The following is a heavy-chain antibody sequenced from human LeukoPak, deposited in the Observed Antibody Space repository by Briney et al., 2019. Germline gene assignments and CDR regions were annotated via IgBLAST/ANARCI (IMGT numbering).Heavy chain of an antibody. CDR3: ARGLDYYDSSGYRLAALGY. D-gene: IGHD3-22*01. CDR2: IDHSGST. V-gene: IGHV4-34*01. Sequence: PSETLSLTCAVCGGSFSGYSWSWIRQPPGKGLEWIGEIDHSGSTNYNPSLKSRLTISVDTSKNQFSLKLSSVTAADTAMYYCARGLDYYDSSGYRLAALGYWGQGTLVTVSS. CDR1: GGSFSGYS. J-gene: IGHJ4*02.